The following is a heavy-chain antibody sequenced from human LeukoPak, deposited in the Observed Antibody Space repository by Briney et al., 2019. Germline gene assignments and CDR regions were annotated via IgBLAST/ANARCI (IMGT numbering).Heavy chain of an antibody. CDR1: GGSISSYY. Sequence: SETLSLTCTVSGGSISSYYWSWVRQPPGKGLEWIGYIYYSGSTNYNPSLKSRVTISVDTSKNQFSLKLSSVTAADTAVYYCAGNTAMVQYYFDYWGQGTQVTVSS. CDR3: AGNTAMVQYYFDY. J-gene: IGHJ4*02. CDR2: IYYSGST. D-gene: IGHD5-18*01. V-gene: IGHV4-59*01.